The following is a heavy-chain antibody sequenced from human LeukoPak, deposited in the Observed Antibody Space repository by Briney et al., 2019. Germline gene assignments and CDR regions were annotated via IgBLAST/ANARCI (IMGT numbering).Heavy chain of an antibody. J-gene: IGHJ4*02. D-gene: IGHD3-16*01. CDR2: IFYSGST. V-gene: IGHV4-39*07. CDR3: ARAITIGGLFDY. CDR1: GGSISTSSYY. Sequence: SETLSLTCTVSGGSISTSSYYWGWVRQPPGKGLEWIGNIFYSGSTYYSPSLKSRVTISLDTSKNQFSLKLSSVTAADTAVYYCARAITIGGLFDYWGQGTLVTVSS.